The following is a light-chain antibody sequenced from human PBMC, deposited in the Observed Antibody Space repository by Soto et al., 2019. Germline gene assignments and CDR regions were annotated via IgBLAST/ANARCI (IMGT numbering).Light chain of an antibody. CDR1: QSVSSSN. CDR2: GAS. Sequence: EIVLTQSPGTLSLSPGERATLSCRASQSVSSSNLAWYQQKPGQAPRLLIYGASSRATGIPDRFSGSGSGTDFTLTIRRLEPEDLAVYYCQQYGSSPLTFGGGTEVEIK. CDR3: QQYGSSPLT. J-gene: IGKJ4*01. V-gene: IGKV3-20*01.